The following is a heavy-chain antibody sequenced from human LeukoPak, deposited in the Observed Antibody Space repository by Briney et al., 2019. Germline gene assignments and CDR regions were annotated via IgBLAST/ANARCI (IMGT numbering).Heavy chain of an antibody. CDR1: GFTFSSYA. Sequence: GGSLRLSCAASGFTFSSYAMHWVRQAPGKGLVWVSRINSDGSSTSYADSVKGRFTISRDNAKNTLYLQMNSLRAEDTAVYYCARGLYSSGWYYFDYWGQGTLVTVSS. D-gene: IGHD6-19*01. CDR2: INSDGSST. J-gene: IGHJ4*02. V-gene: IGHV3-74*01. CDR3: ARGLYSSGWYYFDY.